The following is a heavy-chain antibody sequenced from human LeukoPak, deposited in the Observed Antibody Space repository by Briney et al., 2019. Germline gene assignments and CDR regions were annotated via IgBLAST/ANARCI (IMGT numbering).Heavy chain of an antibody. J-gene: IGHJ5*02. CDR2: IYTSGST. Sequence: SETLSLTYTVSGGSISSYYWSWIRQPPGKGLEWIGYIYTSGSTNYNPSLKSRVTISVDTSKNQFSLRLSSVTAADTAVYYCARHSPNWFDPWGQGTLVTVSS. CDR1: GGSISSYY. CDR3: ARHSPNWFDP. D-gene: IGHD6-13*01. V-gene: IGHV4-4*09.